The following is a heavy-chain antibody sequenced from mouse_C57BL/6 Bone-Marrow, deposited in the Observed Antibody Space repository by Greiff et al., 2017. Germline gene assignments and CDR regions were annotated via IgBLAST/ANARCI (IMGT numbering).Heavy chain of an antibody. V-gene: IGHV1-61*01. CDR1: GYTFTSYW. D-gene: IGHD2-1*01. CDR2: IYPSDSET. Sequence: LQQPGAELVRPGSSVKLSCKASGYTFTSYWMDWVKQRPGQGLEWIGNIYPSDSETHYNQKFKDKATLTVDKSSSTAYMQLSSLTSEDSAVYYCARYGTAWFAYWGQGTLVTVSA. CDR3: ARYGTAWFAY. J-gene: IGHJ3*01.